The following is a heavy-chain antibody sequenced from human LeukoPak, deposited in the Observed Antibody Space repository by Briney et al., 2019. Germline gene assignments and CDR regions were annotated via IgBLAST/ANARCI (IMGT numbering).Heavy chain of an antibody. CDR3: ARFYCSGGSCYRGNFDL. D-gene: IGHD2-15*01. CDR1: GYTFTGYY. Sequence: GASVKVSCKASGYTFTGYYVHWVRQAPGQGLEWMGWINPNSGGTNYAQKFQGRVTMTRDTSISTAYMELSRLRSDDTAVYYCARFYCSGGSCYRGNFDLWGRGTLVTVSS. J-gene: IGHJ2*01. V-gene: IGHV1-2*02. CDR2: INPNSGGT.